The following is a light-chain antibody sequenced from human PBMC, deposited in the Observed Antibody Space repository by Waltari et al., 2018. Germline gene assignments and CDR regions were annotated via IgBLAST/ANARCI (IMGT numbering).Light chain of an antibody. V-gene: IGLV1-40*01. CDR2: MNT. J-gene: IGLJ2*01. CDR1: ISNIGAGYR. Sequence: QSVLTQPPSVSGAPGQGVTISCTGTISNIGAGYRVHWYQPLPGRAPRVVIYMNTNRPSGVPARFSGSKSGTSASLAIAGLQAEDEGDYYCQAYDRGLSGAVFGRGTKLTVL. CDR3: QAYDRGLSGAV.